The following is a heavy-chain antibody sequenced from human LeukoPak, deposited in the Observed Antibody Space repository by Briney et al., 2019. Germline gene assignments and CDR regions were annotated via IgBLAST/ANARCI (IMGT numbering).Heavy chain of an antibody. CDR1: GYTFTGYY. D-gene: IGHD6-13*01. V-gene: IGHV1-2*02. CDR3: ATPSSSSWYGFDP. Sequence: ASVKVSCKTSGYTFTGYYIHWVRQAPGQGLEWMGWIDPNSGGTNYAQKFQGRVAMTRDTSISTAYMELSRLTSADTAVYRCATPSSSSWYGFDPWGQGTLVTVSS. CDR2: IDPNSGGT. J-gene: IGHJ5*02.